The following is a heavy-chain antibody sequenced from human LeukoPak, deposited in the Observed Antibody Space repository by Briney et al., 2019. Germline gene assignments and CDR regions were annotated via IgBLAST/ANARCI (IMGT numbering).Heavy chain of an antibody. J-gene: IGHJ6*02. V-gene: IGHV1-18*01. CDR3: ARDLFGSGKGYYYGMDV. D-gene: IGHD3-10*01. Sequence: ASVKVSCKASVYTFTSYGISWVRQAPGQGLEWMGWISAYNGNTNYAQKLQGRVTMTTDTSTSAAYMELRSLRSDDTAVYYCARDLFGSGKGYYYGMDVWGQGTTVTVSS. CDR2: ISAYNGNT. CDR1: VYTFTSYG.